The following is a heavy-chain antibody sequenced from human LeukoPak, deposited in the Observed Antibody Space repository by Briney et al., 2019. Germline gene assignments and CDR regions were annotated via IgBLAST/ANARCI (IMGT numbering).Heavy chain of an antibody. CDR1: GGSISSYY. D-gene: IGHD3-22*01. CDR2: IYYSGST. V-gene: IGHV4-59*12. J-gene: IGHJ4*02. Sequence: SETLSLTCTVSGGSISSYYWSWIRQPPGKGLEWIGYIYYSGSTNYNPSLKSRVTISVDTSKNQFSLKLSSVTAADTAVYYCARDGGYYDSSGTIDYWGQGTLVTVSS. CDR3: ARDGGYYDSSGTIDY.